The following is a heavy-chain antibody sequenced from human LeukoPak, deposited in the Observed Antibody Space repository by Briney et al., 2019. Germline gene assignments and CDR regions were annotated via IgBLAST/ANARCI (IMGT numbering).Heavy chain of an antibody. CDR2: IIPIFGTP. Sequence: SVKVSCKTSGYTFSNFGISWVRQAPGQGLEWMGGIIPIFGTPNYAQKFQGRVTITADESTSTAYMELSSLRSEDTAVYYCARILYYYDSSGYYPGAFDIWGQGTMVTVSS. CDR3: ARILYYYDSSGYYPGAFDI. V-gene: IGHV1-69*13. J-gene: IGHJ3*02. CDR1: GYTFSNFG. D-gene: IGHD3-22*01.